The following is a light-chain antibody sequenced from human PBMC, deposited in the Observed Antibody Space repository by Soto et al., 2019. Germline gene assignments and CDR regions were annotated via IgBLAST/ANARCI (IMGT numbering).Light chain of an antibody. CDR1: SSDVGGYTY. V-gene: IGLV2-8*01. CDR3: SSYAGNAIVL. Sequence: QSALTQPPSASGSPGQSVTISCTGTSSDVGGYTYVSWYQQHPGKAPKLLIHDVTERPSGVPDRFSGSRSDSTASLTVSGLQAEDEADYYCSSYAGNAIVLFGGGTKLTV. J-gene: IGLJ2*01. CDR2: DVT.